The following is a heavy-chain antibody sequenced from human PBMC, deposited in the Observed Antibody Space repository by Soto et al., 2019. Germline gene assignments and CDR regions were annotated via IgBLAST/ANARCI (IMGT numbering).Heavy chain of an antibody. V-gene: IGHV3-23*01. Sequence: EVQLLESGGGLVQPGGSLRLSCAASSLAFTNYVRCWARQAPGKGLDWVSTIAGSFGTKASEDSVKGRFTISRDNSQNTLSLQMNSLRAEDTAIDYYAKEPPYRMYYFQQWGQGTPVTVSS. J-gene: IGHJ4*02. D-gene: IGHD1-26*01. CDR1: SLAFTNYV. CDR3: AKEPPYRMYYFQQ. CDR2: IAGSFGTK.